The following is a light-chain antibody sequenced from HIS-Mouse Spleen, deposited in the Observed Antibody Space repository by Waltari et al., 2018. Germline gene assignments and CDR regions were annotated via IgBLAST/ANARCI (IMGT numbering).Light chain of an antibody. V-gene: IGLV2-23*03. J-gene: IGLJ2*01. Sequence: QSALTQPASVSGSPGQSITISCTGTSSDVGSYNLVSLYQQHPGKAPKLMIYEGSKRPLGVSNRFSGSKSGNTASLTIAGLQAEDEADDYCCSYAGSSTFVVVFGGGTKLTVL. CDR3: CSYAGSSTFVVV. CDR2: EGS. CDR1: SSDVGSYNL.